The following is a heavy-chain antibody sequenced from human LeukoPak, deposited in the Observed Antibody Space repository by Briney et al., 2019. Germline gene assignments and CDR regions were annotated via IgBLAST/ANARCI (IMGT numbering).Heavy chain of an antibody. D-gene: IGHD4-17*01. CDR3: ARQPTVTTARHHRRVLDY. V-gene: IGHV3-21*01. J-gene: IGHJ4*02. CDR2: ISSSSSYI. Sequence: PGGSLRLACAASGFTFSSYSMNWVRQAPGKGLEWVSSISSSSSYIYYADSVKGRFTISRDNAKNSLYLQMNSLRAEDTAVYYCARQPTVTTARHHRRVLDYWGQGTLVTVSS. CDR1: GFTFSSYS.